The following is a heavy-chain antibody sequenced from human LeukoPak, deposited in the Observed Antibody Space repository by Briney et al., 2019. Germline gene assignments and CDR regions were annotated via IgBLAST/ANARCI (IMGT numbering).Heavy chain of an antibody. CDR2: IGSSSGYI. CDR1: GFTFNYYS. J-gene: IGHJ6*03. V-gene: IGHV3-21*01. Sequence: TGGSLRLSCAASGFTFNYYSMNWVRQGPGKGLEGVSSIGSSSGYIYYADSVKGRFTISRDNAKNSVYLQMNSLRAEDTAVYYCARAAAGSGNYYYYMDVWGKGTTVTVSS. CDR3: ARAAAGSGNYYYYMDV. D-gene: IGHD6-13*01.